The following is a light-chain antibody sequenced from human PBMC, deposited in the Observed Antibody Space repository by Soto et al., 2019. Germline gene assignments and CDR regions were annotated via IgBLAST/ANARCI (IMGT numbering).Light chain of an antibody. V-gene: IGLV2-14*01. CDR3: SSYTSSSTYV. J-gene: IGLJ1*01. CDR2: EVS. Sequence: QSALTQPASVSGSPGQSITIYCTGTSSDVGGYNYVSWSQQHPGKAPQLMIYEVSNRPSGVSNRFSGSKSGNTASLTISGLHAEDEADYYCSSYTSSSTYVFGTGTKLTVL. CDR1: SSDVGGYNY.